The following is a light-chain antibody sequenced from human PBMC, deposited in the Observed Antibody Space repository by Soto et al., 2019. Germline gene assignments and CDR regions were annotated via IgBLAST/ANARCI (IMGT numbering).Light chain of an antibody. Sequence: QSGLTQPASVSGSPGQSITISCTGTSSDVGGYDYVSWYQRHPGKAPRLMIYDVTNRPSGVSDRFSGSKSGNTASLTISGLQTEDEADYYCSSHTSSSAGVFGGGTKVTVL. CDR3: SSHTSSSAGV. J-gene: IGLJ3*02. CDR1: SSDVGGYDY. CDR2: DVT. V-gene: IGLV2-14*03.